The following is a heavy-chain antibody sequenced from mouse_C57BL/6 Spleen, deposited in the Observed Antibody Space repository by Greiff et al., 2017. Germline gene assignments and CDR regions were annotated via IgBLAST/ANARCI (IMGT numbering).Heavy chain of an antibody. D-gene: IGHD1-1*01. CDR3: ARNYGSSYAMDY. CDR2: IDPSDSYT. CDR1: GYTFTSYW. J-gene: IGHJ4*01. Sequence: QVQLRQPGAELVMPGASVKLSCKASGYTFTSYWMHWVKQRPGQGLEWIGEIDPSDSYTNYNQKFKGKSTLTVDKSSSTAYMQLSSLTSEDSAVYYGARNYGSSYAMDYWGQGTSVTVSS. V-gene: IGHV1-69*01.